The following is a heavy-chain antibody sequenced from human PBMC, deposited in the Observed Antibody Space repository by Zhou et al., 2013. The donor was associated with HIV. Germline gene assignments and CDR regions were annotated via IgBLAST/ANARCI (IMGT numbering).Heavy chain of an antibody. V-gene: IGHV3-7*01. Sequence: EVQLVESGGGLVQPGGSLRLSCAASGFSISSYWMSWVRQAPGKGLEWVANIKQDGSEKYYVDSVKGRFTISRDNAKNSLYLQMNSLRAEDTAVYYCALSPAPYGSGSYVDYWGQGTLVTVSS. CDR1: GFSISSYW. CDR2: IKQDGSEK. D-gene: IGHD3-10*01. CDR3: ALSPAPYGSGSYVDY. J-gene: IGHJ4*02.